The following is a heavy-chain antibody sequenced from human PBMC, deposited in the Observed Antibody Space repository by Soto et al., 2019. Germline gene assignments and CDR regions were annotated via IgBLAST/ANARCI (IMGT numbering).Heavy chain of an antibody. CDR1: GFSFSNAW. Sequence: EVQLVESGGGLVKPGGSLRVSCAASGFSFSNAWMNWVRQAPGKGLEWVGRIKSNADGGTTDYAAPVKGRITISRDASKNTLYLQMNSLKTEDTAVYYCTTYPSYSSGWFGWGQGTLVTVSS. CDR3: TTYPSYSSGWFG. J-gene: IGHJ4*02. D-gene: IGHD6-19*01. CDR2: IKSNADGGTT. V-gene: IGHV3-15*07.